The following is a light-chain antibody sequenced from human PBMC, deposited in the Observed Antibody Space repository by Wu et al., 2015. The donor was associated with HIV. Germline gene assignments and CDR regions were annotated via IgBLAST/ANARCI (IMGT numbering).Light chain of an antibody. Sequence: EIVLTQSPGTLSLSPGERATFSCRASQSVSSNYLAWYQQKPGQAPRLLIYGASSRATGIPDRFSGSGSGTDFTLTINRLEPEDFAVYYCQQYGNSPTFGQGTRLEIK. J-gene: IGKJ5*01. V-gene: IGKV3-20*01. CDR3: QQYGNSPT. CDR2: GAS. CDR1: QSVSSNY.